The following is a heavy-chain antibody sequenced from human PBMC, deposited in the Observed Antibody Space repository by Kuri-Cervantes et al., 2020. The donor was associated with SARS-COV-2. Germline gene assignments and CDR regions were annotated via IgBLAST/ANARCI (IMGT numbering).Heavy chain of an antibody. D-gene: IGHD6-6*01. J-gene: IGHJ4*02. V-gene: IGHV4-39*01. CDR2: IYHSGST. CDR3: ARQGGYSSSSLDY. CDR1: GGSISSSSYY. Sequence: SETLSLTCTVSGGSISSSSYYWGWIRQPPGKGLEWIGSIYHSGSTHYKPSLKSRVTLSVDTSKNQSSLKLSSVTAADTAVYYCARQGGYSSSSLDYWGQGTLVTVSS.